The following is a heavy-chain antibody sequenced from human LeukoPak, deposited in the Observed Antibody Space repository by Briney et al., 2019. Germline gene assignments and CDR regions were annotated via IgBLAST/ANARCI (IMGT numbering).Heavy chain of an antibody. CDR3: ARAPYYDSSGYDY. J-gene: IGHJ4*02. D-gene: IGHD3-22*01. CDR1: GFTFSDYY. V-gene: IGHV3-11*01. Sequence: GGSLRLSCAASGFTFSDYYMSWIRQAAGKGLEWVSYISSSGTTIYYADSVKGRFTISRDNAKNSLYLQMNSLRAEDTAVYYCARAPYYDSSGYDYWGQGILVTVSS. CDR2: ISSSGTTI.